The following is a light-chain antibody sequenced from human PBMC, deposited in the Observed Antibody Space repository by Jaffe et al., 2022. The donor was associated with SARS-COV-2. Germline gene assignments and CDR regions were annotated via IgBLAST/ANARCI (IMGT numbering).Light chain of an antibody. V-gene: IGLV3-25*03. Sequence: SYELTQPPSVSVSPGQTARITCSGDALPNQYVYWYQQKPGQAPVLMIYRDTERPSGIPERFSGSSSGTTVTLTISGVQAEDEADYYCQSADSSGTYVFGTGTKVTV. CDR3: QSADSSGTYV. CDR1: ALPNQY. J-gene: IGLJ1*01. CDR2: RDT.